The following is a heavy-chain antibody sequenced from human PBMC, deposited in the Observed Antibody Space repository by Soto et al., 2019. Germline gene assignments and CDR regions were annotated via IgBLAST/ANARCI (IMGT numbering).Heavy chain of an antibody. CDR1: GGSISSGDYY. CDR3: ARDCRLYSGSYSYYYYGMDV. J-gene: IGHJ6*02. CDR2: IYYSGST. Sequence: SETLSLTCTVSGGSISSGDYYWSWIRQPPGKGLEWIGYIYYSGSTYYNPSLKSRVTISVDTSKNQFSLKLSSVTAADTAVYYCARDCRLYSGSYSYYYYGMDVWGQGTTVTVSS. V-gene: IGHV4-30-4*01. D-gene: IGHD1-26*01.